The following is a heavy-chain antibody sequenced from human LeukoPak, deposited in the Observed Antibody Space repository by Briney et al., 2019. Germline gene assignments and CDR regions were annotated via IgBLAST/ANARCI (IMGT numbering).Heavy chain of an antibody. J-gene: IGHJ4*02. Sequence: ASVKVSCKASGYTFTGYYMHWVRQAPGQGLEWMGWINPNSGGTNYAQKFQGWVTMTRDTSSSTAYMELSRLRSDDTAVYYCARAGGYCSTTSCSEIDYWGQGTLVTVSS. D-gene: IGHD2-2*01. CDR1: GYTFTGYY. CDR3: ARAGGYCSTTSCSEIDY. CDR2: INPNSGGT. V-gene: IGHV1-2*04.